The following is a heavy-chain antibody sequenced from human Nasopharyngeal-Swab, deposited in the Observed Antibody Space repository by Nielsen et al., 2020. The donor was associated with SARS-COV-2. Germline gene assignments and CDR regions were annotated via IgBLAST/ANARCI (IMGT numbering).Heavy chain of an antibody. J-gene: IGHJ4*02. CDR3: ARGRAPLDY. Sequence: SETLSLTCAVYGGSFSGYYWSWIRQPPGKGLEWIGEINHSGSTNYNPPLKSRVTISVDTSKNQFSLKLSSVTAADTAVYYCARGRAPLDYWGQGTLVTVSS. CDR2: INHSGST. V-gene: IGHV4-34*01. CDR1: GGSFSGYY.